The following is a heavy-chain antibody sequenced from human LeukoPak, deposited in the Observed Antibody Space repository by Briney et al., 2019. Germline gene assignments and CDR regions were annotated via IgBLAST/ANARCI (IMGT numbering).Heavy chain of an antibody. CDR3: AGLRFLAEDPIGIFDY. V-gene: IGHV4-31*09. CDR1: GGSISSGGYY. CDR2: IYYSGST. D-gene: IGHD3-3*01. J-gene: IGHJ4*02. Sequence: KPSQTLSLTCTVSGGSISSGGYYWSWIRQHPGKGLEWIGYIYYSGSTYYNPSLKSRVTISVDRSKNQFSLKLSSVTAADTAVYYCAGLRFLAEDPIGIFDYWGQGTLVTVSS.